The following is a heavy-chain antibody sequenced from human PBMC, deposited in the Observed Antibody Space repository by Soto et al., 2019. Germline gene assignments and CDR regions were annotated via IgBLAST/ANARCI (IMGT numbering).Heavy chain of an antibody. CDR3: AKHGNYYDSSGYFDYYYYALDV. CDR2: IVTSHSYT. D-gene: IGHD3-22*01. V-gene: IGHV5-10-1*01. J-gene: IGHJ6*02. Sequence: PGESLMISCKGSGYNFTSYWISWVRQMPGKGLVWIGRIVTSHSYTNYSRSFQGHVTISTHKSISTAYLQWSSLKASDTAMYYCAKHGNYYDSSGYFDYYYYALDVWGQGTTVTVSS. CDR1: GYNFTSYW.